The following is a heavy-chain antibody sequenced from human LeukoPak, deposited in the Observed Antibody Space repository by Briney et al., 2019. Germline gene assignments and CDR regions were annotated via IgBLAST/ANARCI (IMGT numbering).Heavy chain of an antibody. V-gene: IGHV4-38-2*02. D-gene: IGHD1-26*01. CDR3: ARPIVGATWGPFNWFDP. Sequence: SETLSLTCTVSGYSISSGYYWGWIRQPPGKGLEWIGSIYHSGTTYYNPSLKSRVTISVDTSKNQFSLKLSSVTAADTAVYYCARPIVGATWGPFNWFDPWGQGTLVTVSS. CDR2: IYHSGTT. J-gene: IGHJ5*02. CDR1: GYSISSGYY.